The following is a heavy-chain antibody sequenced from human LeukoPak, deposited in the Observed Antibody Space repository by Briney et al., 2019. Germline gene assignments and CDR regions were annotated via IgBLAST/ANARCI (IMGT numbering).Heavy chain of an antibody. J-gene: IGHJ4*02. V-gene: IGHV1-46*01. CDR3: ARDHEPLPLDY. Sequence: ASVKVSCKASGYTFTNYYMHWVRQAPGQGLEWMGLIHPSGGSTDYAQKFQGRVTMTGDTSTTTVYMELSSLRSEDTGVYYCARDHEPLPLDYWGQGTLVTVSS. CDR1: GYTFTNYY. CDR2: IHPSGGST.